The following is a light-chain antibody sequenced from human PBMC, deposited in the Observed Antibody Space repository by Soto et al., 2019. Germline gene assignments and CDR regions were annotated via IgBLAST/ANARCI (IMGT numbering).Light chain of an antibody. V-gene: IGKV3-20*01. CDR1: QSVSSSY. CDR2: DAS. CDR3: QQFGSSPWT. Sequence: EIVLTQSPGTLSLSPGERATLSCRASQSVSSSYLVWYQQRPGQAPGLLIYDASSRATGIPDRFSGSGSGTDFTLTISRLEPEDFAVYYCQQFGSSPWTFGQGTKVDSK. J-gene: IGKJ1*01.